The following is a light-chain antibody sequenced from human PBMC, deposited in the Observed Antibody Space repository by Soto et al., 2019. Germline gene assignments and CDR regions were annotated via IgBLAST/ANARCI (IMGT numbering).Light chain of an antibody. CDR2: DVS. V-gene: IGLV2-14*02. CDR3: SSYTTSNTRQIV. CDR1: SSDVGSYNL. Sequence: QSVLTQPASVSGSPGQSITISCTGTSSDVGSYNLVSWYQQHPGKAPKPMIYDVSKRPSGVSNRFSGSKSGNTASLTISGLQPEDEADYYCSSYTTSNTRQIVFGTGTKVTVL. J-gene: IGLJ1*01.